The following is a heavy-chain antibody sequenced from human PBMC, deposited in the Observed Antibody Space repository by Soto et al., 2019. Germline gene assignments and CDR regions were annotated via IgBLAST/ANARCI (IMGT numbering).Heavy chain of an antibody. Sequence: PSETLSLTCAVYGGSFSGYYWTWIRQPPGKGLEWIGEINHSGNTNYNPSLKSRATISVDTSKNQFSLKLSSVTAADTAVYYFASAWDYDILTGYPMGLALWGQGTLVTVSS. CDR2: INHSGNT. V-gene: IGHV4-34*01. J-gene: IGHJ4*02. CDR1: GGSFSGYY. D-gene: IGHD3-9*01. CDR3: ASAWDYDILTGYPMGLAL.